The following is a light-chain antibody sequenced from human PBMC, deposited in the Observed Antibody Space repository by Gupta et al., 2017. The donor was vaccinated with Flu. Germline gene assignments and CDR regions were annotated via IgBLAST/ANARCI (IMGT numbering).Light chain of an antibody. CDR2: KAS. V-gene: IGKV1-5*03. CDR3: QQENSSSLT. CDR1: QSISSW. J-gene: IGKJ4*01. Sequence: PSTLSAYVGDRVTITSRASQSISSWLDWYQQKPGKAPNRLIYKASNSESGLPSRFSGSGSGTDFTLTISSLQPDDFATYYCQQENSSSLTFGGGTKVEI.